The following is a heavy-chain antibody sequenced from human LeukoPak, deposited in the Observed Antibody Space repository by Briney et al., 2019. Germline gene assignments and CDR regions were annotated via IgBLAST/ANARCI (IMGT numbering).Heavy chain of an antibody. CDR1: GFTFSNYW. V-gene: IGHV3-7*01. CDR2: IKEDGSEK. CDR3: ARGYYDILTGSPIDY. D-gene: IGHD3-9*01. J-gene: IGHJ4*02. Sequence: PGGSLRLSCAASGFTFSNYWMSWVCQAPGKGLEWVANIKEDGSEKNYVDSVKGRFTISRDNAKNTLYLQMNSLRAEDTAVYYCARGYYDILTGSPIDYWGQGTLVTVSS.